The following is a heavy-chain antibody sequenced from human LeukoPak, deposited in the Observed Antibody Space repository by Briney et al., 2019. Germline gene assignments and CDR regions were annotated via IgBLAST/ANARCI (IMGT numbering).Heavy chain of an antibody. Sequence: ASVKVSCKASGYTFTGYYMHWVRQAPGRELEWMGWINPNSGDTNCAQNFQGRVSMTRDTSISTAYLDLSGLRSDDTALYYCARGLGWDSGTYLGAWGQGTLVTVSS. CDR1: GYTFTGYY. J-gene: IGHJ5*02. D-gene: IGHD1-26*01. CDR2: INPNSGDT. V-gene: IGHV1-2*02. CDR3: ARGLGWDSGTYLGA.